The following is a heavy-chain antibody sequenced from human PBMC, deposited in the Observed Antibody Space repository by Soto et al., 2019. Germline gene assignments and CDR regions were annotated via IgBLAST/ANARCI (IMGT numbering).Heavy chain of an antibody. CDR1: GGSISSGDYY. D-gene: IGHD3-16*01. Sequence: QVQLQESGPGLVEPSQTLSLTCTVSGGSISSGDYYWSWIRQPPGKGLEWIGFIYYSGGTYYKPSLKSRVTISVDTSKNKSSLNLSSVTAADTAVYYCARASTGELWVYANWFDPWGPGTLVTVSS. CDR3: ARASTGELWVYANWFDP. J-gene: IGHJ5*02. CDR2: IYYSGGT. V-gene: IGHV4-30-4*01.